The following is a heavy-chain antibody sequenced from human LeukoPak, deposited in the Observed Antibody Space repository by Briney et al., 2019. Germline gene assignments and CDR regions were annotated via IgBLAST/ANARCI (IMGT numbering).Heavy chain of an antibody. CDR3: VRDTRDCSTCDPRFDP. Sequence: GGSLRLSCAASGFTFSDYWMHWVRQAPGKGLVWVSRIHSDAISTTYADSVKGRFTISRDNAKSTLFLQMNSLGADDTAVYYCVRDTRDCSTCDPRFDPWGQGTLVTVSS. D-gene: IGHD2-2*01. CDR2: IHSDAIST. CDR1: GFTFSDYW. J-gene: IGHJ5*02. V-gene: IGHV3-74*01.